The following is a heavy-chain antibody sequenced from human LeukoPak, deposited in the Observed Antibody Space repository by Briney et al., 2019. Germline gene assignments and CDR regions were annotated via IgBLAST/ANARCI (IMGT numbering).Heavy chain of an antibody. J-gene: IGHJ4*02. CDR1: GFTFSSYG. CDR3: AKDPDGDYYDSSGYLH. D-gene: IGHD3-22*01. CDR2: ISYDGSNK. V-gene: IGHV3-30*18. Sequence: GGSLRLSCAASGFTFSSYGMHWVRQAPGKGLEWVAVISYDGSNKYYADSVKGRFTISRDNSKNTLYLQMNSLRAGNTAVYYCAKDPDGDYYDSSGYLHWGQGTLVTVSS.